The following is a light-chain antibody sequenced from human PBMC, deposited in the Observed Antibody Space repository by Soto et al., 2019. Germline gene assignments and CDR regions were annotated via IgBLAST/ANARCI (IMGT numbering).Light chain of an antibody. CDR1: QSISSW. CDR2: DVS. Sequence: DIQMTQSPSTLSASVGDRVTITCRASQSISSWLAWNQQKPGKATKLLIYDVSSLESGVPSKFSGSGSGTEFTLTISSLQPDEFATYYCQQYNSYSRTFGQGTKVEIK. CDR3: QQYNSYSRT. J-gene: IGKJ1*01. V-gene: IGKV1-5*01.